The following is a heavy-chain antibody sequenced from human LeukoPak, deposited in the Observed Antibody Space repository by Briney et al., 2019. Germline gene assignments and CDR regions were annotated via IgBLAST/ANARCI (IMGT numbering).Heavy chain of an antibody. CDR2: IKQDGSDK. CDR1: GFTFSSYG. V-gene: IGHV3-7*01. J-gene: IGHJ6*03. Sequence: PGESLRLSCAASGFTFSSYGMTWVRQAPGKGLEWVANIKQDGSDKYYVDSVKGRFTISRDNAKNSLYLQMNSLRAEDTAVYYCARDYYYYMDVWGNGTTDTVSS. CDR3: ARDYYYYMDV.